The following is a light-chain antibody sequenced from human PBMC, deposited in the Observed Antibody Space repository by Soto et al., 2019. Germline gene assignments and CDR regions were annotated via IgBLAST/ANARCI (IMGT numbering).Light chain of an antibody. CDR2: DVS. CDR3: QQRSNWPPFT. J-gene: IGKJ3*01. CDR1: QSVSSN. Sequence: EIGMTQSPATLSVSPGERATLSCRASQSVSSNLAWYQQRPGQAPRLLIYDVSNRATGIPARFSGSGSGTDFTLTISSLEPEDFAVYYCQQRSNWPPFTFGPGTKVDIK. V-gene: IGKV3-11*01.